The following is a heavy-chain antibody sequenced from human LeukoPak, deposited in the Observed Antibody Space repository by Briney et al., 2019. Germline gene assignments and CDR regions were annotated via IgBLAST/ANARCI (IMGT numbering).Heavy chain of an antibody. CDR1: GVTFSSYW. Sequence: GGTLRLSCAASGVTFSSYWMSWVRQAPGKGLEWVANIKQDGSEKYYVDSVKGRFTISRDNAKNSLSLQMNSLRAEDTAVYYCAREEAYSSGLNFDYWGQGTLVTVSS. CDR3: AREEAYSSGLNFDY. D-gene: IGHD6-19*01. J-gene: IGHJ4*02. V-gene: IGHV3-7*03. CDR2: IKQDGSEK.